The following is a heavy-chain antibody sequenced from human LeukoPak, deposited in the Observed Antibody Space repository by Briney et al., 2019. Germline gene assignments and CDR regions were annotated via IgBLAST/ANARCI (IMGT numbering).Heavy chain of an antibody. D-gene: IGHD1-26*01. V-gene: IGHV3-23*01. CDR2: ITKSGDTT. J-gene: IGHJ2*01. Sequence: PGGSLRLSCAASGFTFSAFGMNWVRQAPGKGLEWVSTITKSGDTTYYVDSVKGRFTISRDSSRNTLFLHMNTLRAEDTAIYYCAKDRTVGASYWYFDLWGRGTLVTVSS. CDR1: GFTFSAFG. CDR3: AKDRTVGASYWYFDL.